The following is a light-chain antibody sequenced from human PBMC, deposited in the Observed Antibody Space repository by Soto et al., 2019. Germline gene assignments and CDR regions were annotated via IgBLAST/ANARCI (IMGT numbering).Light chain of an antibody. Sequence: DIQMPQSTSTLSASVGDRVTITCRASQSINNWLAWYQQKPGKAPKLLIYKAFSLESGVPSRFSGRGSGTEFTLTISSLQPDDFATYYCQQYKRYPWSFGQGTKGEIK. CDR3: QQYKRYPWS. CDR1: QSINNW. V-gene: IGKV1-5*03. CDR2: KAF. J-gene: IGKJ1*01.